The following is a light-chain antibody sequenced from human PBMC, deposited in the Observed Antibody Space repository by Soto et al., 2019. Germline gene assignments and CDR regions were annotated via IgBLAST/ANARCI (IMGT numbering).Light chain of an antibody. Sequence: EIVMTQSPATLSVSPGERATLSCRASQSVSSNLAWYQQKPGQAPRLLIYDASTRAPGIPARFSGSGSGTEFTLTISSLQSEDFAVYYCQQYSALWTFGQGTTVEIK. J-gene: IGKJ1*01. CDR3: QQYSALWT. V-gene: IGKV3-15*01. CDR2: DAS. CDR1: QSVSSN.